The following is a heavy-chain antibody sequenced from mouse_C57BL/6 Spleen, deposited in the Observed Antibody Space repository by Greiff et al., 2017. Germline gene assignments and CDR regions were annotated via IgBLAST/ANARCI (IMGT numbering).Heavy chain of an antibody. CDR2: IDPSDSYT. Sequence: QVQLQQSGAELVQPGASVKLSCKASGYTFTSYWMQWVQQRPGQGLEWIGEIDPSDSYTNYNQKFKGKATLTVDTSSSTAYMQLSSLTSEDSAVYYCARSDDYDRAFDYWGQGTTLTVSS. D-gene: IGHD2-4*01. CDR3: ARSDDYDRAFDY. J-gene: IGHJ2*01. V-gene: IGHV1-50*01. CDR1: GYTFTSYW.